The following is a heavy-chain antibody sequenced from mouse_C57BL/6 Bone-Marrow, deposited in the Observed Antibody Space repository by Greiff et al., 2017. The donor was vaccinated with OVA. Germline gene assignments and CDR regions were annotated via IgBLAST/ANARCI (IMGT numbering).Heavy chain of an antibody. CDR2: IYPRSGNT. CDR3: ASCYYYGSSAWFAY. D-gene: IGHD1-1*01. J-gene: IGHJ3*01. V-gene: IGHV1-81*01. CDR1: GYTFTSYG. Sequence: VKLQQSGAELARPGASVKLSCKASGYTFTSYGISWVKQRTGQGLEWIGEIYPRSGNTYYNEKFKGKATLTADKSSSTAYMELRSLTSEDSAVYFCASCYYYGSSAWFAYWGQGTLVTVSA.